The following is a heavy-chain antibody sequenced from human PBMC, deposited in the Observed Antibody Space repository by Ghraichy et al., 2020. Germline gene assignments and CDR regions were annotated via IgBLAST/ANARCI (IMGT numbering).Heavy chain of an antibody. CDR3: ARDRPTNYYYHYGMDV. CDR1: GGSISSYY. Sequence: SETLSLTCNVSGGSISSYYWSWIRQPPRKGLEWIGYVFSSGVTKYNPSFKSRVTMSLDASKSQLSLKLSSVTAADTAVYYCARDRPTNYYYHYGMDVWGQGTTVTVSS. CDR2: VFSSGVT. V-gene: IGHV4-59*01. J-gene: IGHJ6*02. D-gene: IGHD5-24*01.